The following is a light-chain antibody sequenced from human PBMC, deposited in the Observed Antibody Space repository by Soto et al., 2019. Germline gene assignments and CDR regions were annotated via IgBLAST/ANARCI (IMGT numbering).Light chain of an antibody. CDR3: QHRSNSPPTWT. J-gene: IGKJ1*01. Sequence: EIVLTQSPATLSLSPGDRATLSCRASQRIGTYLAWYQQKAGQAPSLLIYDTSNRATGIPTRFSGSGSGSGYTLTITIMEPEDFAVYFCQHRSNSPPTWTFGQGTKVEIK. V-gene: IGKV3-11*01. CDR2: DTS. CDR1: QRIGTY.